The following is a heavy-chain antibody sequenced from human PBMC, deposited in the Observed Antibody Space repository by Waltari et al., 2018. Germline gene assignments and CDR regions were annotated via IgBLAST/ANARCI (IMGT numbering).Heavy chain of an antibody. CDR3: ARQEAAVSKWFDP. CDR2: ISYGGTT. D-gene: IGHD2-15*01. J-gene: IGHJ5*02. CDR1: GGSMSVVYLY. Sequence: QLQLQEWGPGLVKPWETRSLPCSAPGGSMSVVYLYWGWIRQPPGRELEWIGSISYGGTTYYNPSLESRVTILVDTSKNQFSLKVRSVTAADTAIYFCARQEAAVSKWFDPWGQGILVTVSS. V-gene: IGHV4-39*01.